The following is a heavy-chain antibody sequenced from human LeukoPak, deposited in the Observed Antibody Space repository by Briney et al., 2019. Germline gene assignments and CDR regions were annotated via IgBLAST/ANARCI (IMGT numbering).Heavy chain of an antibody. CDR1: GFTFSRSW. Sequence: GGSLRLSCAASGFTFSRSWMSWVRQAPGKGLEWVANIKEDGSEKNYVDSVKGRFTISRDKTKNSLFLQMNSLRVEDTAVYYCARDAGWNRFDYWGQGTLVTVSS. D-gene: IGHD1-1*01. J-gene: IGHJ4*02. CDR3: ARDAGWNRFDY. V-gene: IGHV3-7*01. CDR2: IKEDGSEK.